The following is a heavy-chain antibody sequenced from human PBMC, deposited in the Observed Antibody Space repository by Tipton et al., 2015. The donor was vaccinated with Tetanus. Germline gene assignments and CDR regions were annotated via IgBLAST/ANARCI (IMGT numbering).Heavy chain of an antibody. V-gene: IGHV4-4*07. CDR3: ARLYSYGSLYWFDP. Sequence: TLSLTCTVSGGSISSYYWSWIRQPAGKGLEWIGRIYTSGSTNYNPSLKSRVTISVDTSKNQFSLKLRSVTAADTAVYYCARLYSYGSLYWFDPWGQGTLVTVSS. J-gene: IGHJ5*02. CDR2: IYTSGST. D-gene: IGHD5-18*01. CDR1: GGSISSYY.